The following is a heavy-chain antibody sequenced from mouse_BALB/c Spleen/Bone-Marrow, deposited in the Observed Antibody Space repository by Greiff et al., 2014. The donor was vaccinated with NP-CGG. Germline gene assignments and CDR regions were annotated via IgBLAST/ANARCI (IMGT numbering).Heavy chain of an antibody. V-gene: IGHV1-4*01. CDR3: ARRDYGPFYALDY. J-gene: IGHJ4*01. CDR1: GYTFTSFT. D-gene: IGHD1-2*01. Sequence: QVQLQQPGAELARPGASVKMSCKASGYTFTSFTIHWVKQRPGQGLEWIGYINPSSGYTNYNQNFKDKATLTADKSASTAYMQLTSRTSEDSAVYYCARRDYGPFYALDYWGQGTSVTVSA. CDR2: INPSSGYT.